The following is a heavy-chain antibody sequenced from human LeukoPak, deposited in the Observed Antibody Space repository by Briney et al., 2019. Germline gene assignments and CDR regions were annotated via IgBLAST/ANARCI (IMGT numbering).Heavy chain of an antibody. Sequence: PGGSLRLSCAASGFTFSSYGMHWVRQAPGKGLEWVAVTSSDLNVKLYADSVKGRFTISRDNSRSTLYLQMNSLRPEDTAIYYYAREGYYGSGSPPSLYFDYWGQGTLVTVSS. CDR1: GFTFSSYG. D-gene: IGHD3-10*01. J-gene: IGHJ4*02. CDR2: TSSDLNVK. V-gene: IGHV3-30*03. CDR3: AREGYYGSGSPPSLYFDY.